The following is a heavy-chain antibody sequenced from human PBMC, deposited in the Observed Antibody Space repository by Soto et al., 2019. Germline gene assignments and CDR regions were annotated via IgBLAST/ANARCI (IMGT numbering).Heavy chain of an antibody. CDR3: VRDAHRGGDYDY. V-gene: IGHV3-7*01. CDR2: IKPEGGEE. D-gene: IGHD3-16*01. J-gene: IGHJ4*02. Sequence: GGSLRLSCAASGFTFSSYGMHWVRQAPGKGLGWVANIKPEGGEEYYVDSVKGRFTISRDNAKNSLYLQMNNLRDDDTALYYCVRDAHRGGDYDYWGQGALVTVSS. CDR1: GFTFSSYG.